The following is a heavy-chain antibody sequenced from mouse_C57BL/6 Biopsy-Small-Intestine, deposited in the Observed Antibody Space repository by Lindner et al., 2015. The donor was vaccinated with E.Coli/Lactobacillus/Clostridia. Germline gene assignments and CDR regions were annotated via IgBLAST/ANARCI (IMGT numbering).Heavy chain of an antibody. J-gene: IGHJ4*01. CDR3: ARGFTATGTNWFDP. CDR2: MNPNTGDT. V-gene: IGHV1S29*02. CDR1: GYTFTNYD. D-gene: IGHD4-1*01. Sequence: SVKVSCKGSGYTFTNYDINWVRQATGQGLEWMGWMNPNTGDTGYTQKFQGRVTMTRNTSTSTAYMELSSLTSEDTAVYYCARGFTATGTNWFDPWGQGTLVTVSS.